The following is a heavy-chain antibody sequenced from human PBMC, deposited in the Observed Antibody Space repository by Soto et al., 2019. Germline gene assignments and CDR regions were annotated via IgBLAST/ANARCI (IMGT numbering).Heavy chain of an antibody. Sequence: GASVKVSCTASGYTLTGYYMHWVRQAPGQGLEWMGWINPNSGGTNYAQKFQGWVTMTRDTSISTAYMELSRLRSDDTAVYYCARDTGYGDYDPTPPNAFDIWGQGTMVTVSS. J-gene: IGHJ3*02. CDR3: ARDTGYGDYDPTPPNAFDI. D-gene: IGHD4-17*01. CDR1: GYTLTGYY. CDR2: INPNSGGT. V-gene: IGHV1-2*04.